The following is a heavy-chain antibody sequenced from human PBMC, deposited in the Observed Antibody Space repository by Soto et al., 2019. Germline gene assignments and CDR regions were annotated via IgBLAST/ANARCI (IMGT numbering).Heavy chain of an antibody. Sequence: PGESLKISCKVSGFSLSSYWINWVRQMPGKGLEWMGKIDPSDSRTTYSPSFQGHVTISVDKSISTAYLQWSSVKASDTAMYYCARVGHDYSNSGMDVWGQGTTVTVS. CDR2: IDPSDSRT. J-gene: IGHJ6*02. CDR3: ARVGHDYSNSGMDV. CDR1: GFSLSSYW. D-gene: IGHD4-4*01. V-gene: IGHV5-10-1*01.